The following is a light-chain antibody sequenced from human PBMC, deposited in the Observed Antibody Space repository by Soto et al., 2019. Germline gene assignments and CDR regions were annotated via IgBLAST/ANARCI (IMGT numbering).Light chain of an antibody. CDR2: AAS. Sequence: DIQMTQSPSSVSASVGDRVTITCRASQDISNGLAWYQQKPGKAPKLLMYAASSLQSGVPSRFSGSGSGTVLTLTISSLQPDDFATYYCQHYNSYSEAFGQGTKVDNK. CDR3: QHYNSYSEA. CDR1: QDISNG. J-gene: IGKJ1*01. V-gene: IGKV1D-16*01.